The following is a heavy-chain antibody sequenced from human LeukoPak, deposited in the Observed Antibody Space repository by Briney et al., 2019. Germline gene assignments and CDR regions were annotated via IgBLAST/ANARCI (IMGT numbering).Heavy chain of an antibody. D-gene: IGHD2-8*01. V-gene: IGHV4-4*07. CDR3: ARAGLLYCTNGVCYSNWFDP. CDR1: GGSISSYY. J-gene: IGHJ5*02. CDR2: IHTSGST. Sequence: PSETLSLTCTVSGGSISSYYWSWIRQPAGKGLEWIGRIHTSGSTNYNPSLKSRVTMSVDTSKNQFSLKLSSVTAADTAVYYCARAGLLYCTNGVCYSNWFDPWGQGTLVTVSS.